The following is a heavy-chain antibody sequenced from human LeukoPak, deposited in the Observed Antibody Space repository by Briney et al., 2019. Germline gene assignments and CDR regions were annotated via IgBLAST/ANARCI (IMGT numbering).Heavy chain of an antibody. V-gene: IGHV3-9*01. D-gene: IGHD2-2*01. CDR3: AARRQLPPGAFDI. CDR2: ISWNSGSI. J-gene: IGHJ3*02. CDR1: GFTFDDYA. Sequence: GRSLRLSCAASGFTFDDYAMHWVRQAPGKGLEWVSGISWNSGSIGYADSVKGRFTISRDNAKNSLYLQMNSLRAEDTALYYCAARRQLPPGAFDIWGQGTMVTVSS.